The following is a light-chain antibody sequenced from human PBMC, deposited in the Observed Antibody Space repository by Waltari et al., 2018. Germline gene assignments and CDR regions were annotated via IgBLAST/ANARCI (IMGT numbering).Light chain of an antibody. Sequence: LVLTQSPGTLSLSPGERVTLSCRASQSVSRSLAWYQQKPGQAPKLLIYGPSTRATGIPDRFTGSGSGTDFSLTISSLEPEDFAIYFCQHYVRLPATFGQGTKVEIK. CDR1: QSVSRS. CDR3: QHYVRLPAT. CDR2: GPS. V-gene: IGKV3-20*01. J-gene: IGKJ1*01.